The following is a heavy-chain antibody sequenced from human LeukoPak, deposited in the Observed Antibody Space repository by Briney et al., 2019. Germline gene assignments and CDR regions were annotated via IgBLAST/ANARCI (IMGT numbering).Heavy chain of an antibody. CDR2: ISGSGGST. V-gene: IGHV3-23*01. Sequence: GGSLRLSCAASGFTFSSYAMSWVRQAPGKGLEWVSAISGSGGSTHYADSVKGRFTISRDNSKNTLYLQMNSLRAEDTAVYYCAKDPPGYSSGWYDAFDIWGQGTMVTVSS. J-gene: IGHJ3*02. CDR3: AKDPPGYSSGWYDAFDI. CDR1: GFTFSSYA. D-gene: IGHD6-19*01.